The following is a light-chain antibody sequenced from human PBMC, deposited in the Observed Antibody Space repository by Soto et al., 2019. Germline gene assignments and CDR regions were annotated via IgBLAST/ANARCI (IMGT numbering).Light chain of an antibody. CDR3: LQGTQSHWT. Sequence: DIVMTQTPLSSPVTLGQAASISCRSSQSLVHTDGNTYLSWFHQRPGQPPRLLIYKVSDRFSGVPDRFSGSGAGTDCTLTISRVEAEDVGVYYCLQGTQSHWTFGQGTNVEI. V-gene: IGKV2-24*01. CDR2: KVS. CDR1: QSLVHTDGNTY. J-gene: IGKJ1*01.